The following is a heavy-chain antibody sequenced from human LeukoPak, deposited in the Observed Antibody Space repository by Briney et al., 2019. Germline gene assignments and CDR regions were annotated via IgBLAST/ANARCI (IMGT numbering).Heavy chain of an antibody. Sequence: GRSLRLSCAASGFTFSSYVMHWVRQAPGKGLEWVAVISYDGSNKYYADSVKGRFTISRDNSKNTLYLQMNSLRAEDTAVYYCARGPPHYGMDVWGQGTTVTVSS. V-gene: IGHV3-30-3*01. CDR3: ARGPPHYGMDV. J-gene: IGHJ6*02. CDR1: GFTFSSYV. CDR2: ISYDGSNK.